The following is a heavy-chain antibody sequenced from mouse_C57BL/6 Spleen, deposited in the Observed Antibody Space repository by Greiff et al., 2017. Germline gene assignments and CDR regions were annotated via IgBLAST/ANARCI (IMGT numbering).Heavy chain of an antibody. CDR3: AREANYCDY. CDR2: ISDGGSYT. Sequence: EVHLVESGGGLVKPGGSLKLSCAASGFTFSSYAMSWVRQTPEKRLEWVATISDGGSYTYYPDNVKGRFTISRDNAKNNLYLQMSHLKSEDTAMYYCAREANYCDYWGQGTTLTVSS. V-gene: IGHV5-4*01. J-gene: IGHJ2*01. D-gene: IGHD1-2*01. CDR1: GFTFSSYA.